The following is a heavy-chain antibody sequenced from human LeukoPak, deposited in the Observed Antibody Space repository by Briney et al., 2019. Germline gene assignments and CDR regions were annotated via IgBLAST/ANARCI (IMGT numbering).Heavy chain of an antibody. D-gene: IGHD1-1*01. CDR1: GFTFSSYS. CDR2: ISSSSSYI. Sequence: PGGSLRLSCAASGFTFSSYSMNWVRQAPGKGLEWVSSISSSSSYIYYADSVKGRFAISRDNAKNSLYLQMNSLRAEDTAVYYCARDPGRSGMDVWGQGTRSPSP. CDR3: ARDPGRSGMDV. J-gene: IGHJ6*02. V-gene: IGHV3-21*01.